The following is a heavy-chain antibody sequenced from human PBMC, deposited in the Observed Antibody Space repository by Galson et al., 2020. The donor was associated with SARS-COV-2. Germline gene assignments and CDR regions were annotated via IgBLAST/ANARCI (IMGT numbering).Heavy chain of an antibody. CDR1: GFTFSSYA. V-gene: IGHV3-30*01. Sequence: GESLKISCAASGFTFSSYAMHWVRQAPGKGLEWVAVISYDGSNKYYADSVKGRFTISRDNSKNTLYLQMNSLRAEDTAVYYCASRAYYDFWSGYPLDCWGHGTLVTVSS. CDR2: ISYDGSNK. J-gene: IGHJ4*01. D-gene: IGHD3-3*01. CDR3: ASRAYYDFWSGYPLDC.